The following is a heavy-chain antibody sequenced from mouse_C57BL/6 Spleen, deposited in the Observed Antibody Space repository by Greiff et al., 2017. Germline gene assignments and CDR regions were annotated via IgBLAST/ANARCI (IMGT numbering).Heavy chain of an antibody. CDR1: GYAFSSYW. Sequence: VQLVESGAELVKPGASVKISCKASGYAFSSYWMNWVKQRPGKGLEWIGQIYPGDGDTNYNGKFKGKATLTADKSSSTAYMQLSSLTSEDSAVYFCARDFDGYPSYAMDFWGQGTSVTVSS. V-gene: IGHV1-80*01. CDR2: IYPGDGDT. CDR3: ARDFDGYPSYAMDF. D-gene: IGHD2-3*01. J-gene: IGHJ4*01.